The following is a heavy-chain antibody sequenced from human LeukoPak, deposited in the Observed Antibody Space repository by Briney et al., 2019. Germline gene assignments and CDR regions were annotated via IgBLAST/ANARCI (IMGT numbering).Heavy chain of an antibody. V-gene: IGHV3-30*01. D-gene: IGHD2-15*01. J-gene: IGHJ4*02. CDR1: GFTFSSYA. CDR2: ISYDGSNK. CDR3: AREGYCSGGSCQAYFDY. Sequence: GGSLRLSCAASGFTFSSYAMSWVRQASGKGLEWVAVISYDGSNKYYADSVKGRFTISRDNSKNTLYLQMNSLRAEDTAVYYCAREGYCSGGSCQAYFDYWGQGTLVTVSS.